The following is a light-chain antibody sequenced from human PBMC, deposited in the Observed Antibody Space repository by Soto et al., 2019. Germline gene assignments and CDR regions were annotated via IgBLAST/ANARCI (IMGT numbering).Light chain of an antibody. CDR1: QSVSSK. Sequence: EIVMTQSPVTLSVSPGERATLSCRASQSVSSKLAWYQQKPGQAPRLLISGASARATGVPDRFSGSGSGTEFTLTISSLQSEDSEVYYCQQYDNWPPFTFGPGTKVDIK. CDR3: QQYDNWPPFT. J-gene: IGKJ3*01. CDR2: GAS. V-gene: IGKV3-15*01.